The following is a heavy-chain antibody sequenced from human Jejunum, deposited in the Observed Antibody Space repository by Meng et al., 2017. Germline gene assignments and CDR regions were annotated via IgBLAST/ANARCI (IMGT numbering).Heavy chain of an antibody. J-gene: IGHJ6*02. Sequence: VRWLEVGGGPVKPGGPLRLSVAASGFSFSHIVMNWVRQAPGKGLDLVSTINSRSTDIYYTDSVKGRFTISRDNAKNSLFLQMNSLRAEDTAVYYCARDFPHSDYGLDVWGQGTTVTVSS. V-gene: IGHV3-21*01. CDR2: INSRSTDI. CDR3: ARDFPHSDYGLDV. CDR1: GFSFSHIV. D-gene: IGHD2-21*01.